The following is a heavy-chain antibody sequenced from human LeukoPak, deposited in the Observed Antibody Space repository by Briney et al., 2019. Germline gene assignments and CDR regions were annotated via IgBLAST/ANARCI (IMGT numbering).Heavy chain of an antibody. CDR2: IVVGSGNT. J-gene: IGHJ5*02. V-gene: IGHV1-58*02. CDR1: GFTFTSSA. Sequence: SVKVSCKASGFTFTSSAMQWVRHARGQRLEWIGWIVVGSGNTNYAQKFQERVTITRDMSTSTAYMELSSLRSEDTAVYYCAADDAGHTPLGEPTGKFDPWGQGTLVTVSS. CDR3: AADDAGHTPLGEPTGKFDP. D-gene: IGHD1-14*01.